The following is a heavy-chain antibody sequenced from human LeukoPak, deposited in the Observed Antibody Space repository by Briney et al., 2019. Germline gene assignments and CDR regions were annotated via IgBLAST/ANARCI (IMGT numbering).Heavy chain of an antibody. V-gene: IGHV4-4*07. Sequence: SETLSLTCTVSGGSISSYYWSWIRQPAGKGLEWIGRIYTSGSTNYNPSLKSRVTMSVDTSKNQFSLKLSSVTAADTAVYYCARDSYSRLVTTYYYGMDVWGQGTTVTVSS. CDR1: GGSISSYY. CDR3: ARDSYSRLVTTYYYGMDV. CDR2: IYTSGST. D-gene: IGHD4-11*01. J-gene: IGHJ6*02.